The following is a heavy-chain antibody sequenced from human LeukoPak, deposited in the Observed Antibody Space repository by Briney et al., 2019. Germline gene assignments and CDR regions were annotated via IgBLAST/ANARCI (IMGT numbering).Heavy chain of an antibody. Sequence: SETLSLTCTVSGGSISSSSYYWGWIRQPPGKGLEWIGSIYYSGSTYYNPSLKSRVTISVDTSKNQFSLKLSSVTAADTAVYYCARGDKYSESWFDPWGQGTLVTVSS. CDR2: IYYSGST. CDR3: ARGDKYSESWFDP. V-gene: IGHV4-39*07. D-gene: IGHD4-11*01. CDR1: GGSISSSSYY. J-gene: IGHJ5*02.